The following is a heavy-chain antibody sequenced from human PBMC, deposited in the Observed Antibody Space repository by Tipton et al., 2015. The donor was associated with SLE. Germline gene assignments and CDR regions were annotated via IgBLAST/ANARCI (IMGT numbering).Heavy chain of an antibody. D-gene: IGHD3-3*01. CDR2: INHSGST. Sequence: TLSLTCAVYGGSFSGYYWSWIRQPPGKGLEWIGEINHSGSTNYNPSLKSRVTISVDTSKNQFSLKLSSVTAADTAVYYCARGHRYSDFWSNYSPSHYCHYMDVWGKGTTVTVSS. CDR3: ARGHRYSDFWSNYSPSHYCHYMDV. CDR1: GGSFSGYY. J-gene: IGHJ6*03. V-gene: IGHV4-34*01.